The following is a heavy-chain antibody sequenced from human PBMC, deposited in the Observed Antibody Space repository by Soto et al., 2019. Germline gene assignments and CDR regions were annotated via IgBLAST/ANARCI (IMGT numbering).Heavy chain of an antibody. Sequence: QVQLVQSGAEVKKPGASVKVSCKASGYTFTTYGMSWVRQAPGQGLDWMGWISTYNGNTKYAERLQGRVTMTTDTTTSTAFIERRSPITDETAVDYCARGPTDYYENRSDYFLDFWGKGTLVTVSS. V-gene: IGHV1-18*01. CDR2: ISTYNGNT. CDR3: ARGPTDYYENRSDYFLDF. J-gene: IGHJ4*02. D-gene: IGHD3-22*01. CDR1: GYTFTTYG.